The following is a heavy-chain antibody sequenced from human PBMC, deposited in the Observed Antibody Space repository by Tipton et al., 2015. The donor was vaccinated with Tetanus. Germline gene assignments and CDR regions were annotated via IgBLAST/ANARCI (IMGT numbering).Heavy chain of an antibody. D-gene: IGHD2-8*02. Sequence: TLSLTCTVSGGSISSYFWSWIRQSPGQGLEWIGLIYYSGSTNYNPSLKSRVTISMDRSENQISLKMTSVTAADTAVYYCAGVTAQRTELYFEHWGQGTQVTVSS. CDR3: AGVTAQRTELYFEH. V-gene: IGHV4-59*01. CDR2: IYYSGST. J-gene: IGHJ1*01. CDR1: GGSISSYF.